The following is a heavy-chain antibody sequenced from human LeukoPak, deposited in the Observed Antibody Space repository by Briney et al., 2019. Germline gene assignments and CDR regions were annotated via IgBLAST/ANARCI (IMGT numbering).Heavy chain of an antibody. V-gene: IGHV3-30*02. J-gene: IGHJ6*02. D-gene: IGHD6-13*01. CDR1: GFTFSSYG. Sequence: QPGRSLRLSCAASGFTFSSYGMHWVRQAPGKGLEGVAFIRYDGSNKYYADSVKGRFTISRDNSKSTLYLQMNSLRAEDTAVYYCAKESKDSSSWYEFTYYYYYYGMDVWGQGTTVTVSS. CDR3: AKESKDSSSWYEFTYYYYYYGMDV. CDR2: IRYDGSNK.